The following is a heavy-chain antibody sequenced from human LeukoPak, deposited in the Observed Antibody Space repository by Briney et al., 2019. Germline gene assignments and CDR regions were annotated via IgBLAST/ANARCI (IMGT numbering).Heavy chain of an antibody. CDR2: INRSGST. CDR1: GGSFSGYY. V-gene: IGHV4-34*01. Sequence: SETLSLTCAVYGGSFSGYYWSWIRQPPGKGLEWIGEINRSGSTNYNPSLKSRVTISVDTSKNQFSLKLSSVTAADTAVYYCARCYTDGVTQNAEYFQHWGQGTLVTISS. D-gene: IGHD5-24*01. CDR3: ARCYTDGVTQNAEYFQH. J-gene: IGHJ1*01.